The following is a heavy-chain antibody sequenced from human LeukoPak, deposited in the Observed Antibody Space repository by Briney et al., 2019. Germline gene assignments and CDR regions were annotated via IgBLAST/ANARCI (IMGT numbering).Heavy chain of an antibody. Sequence: PGGSLRLSCAASGFAFSSYAMSWVRQAPGKGLEWVSGITGSGINTQSADSAKGRFTISRDISKNTVYLQMNSLRAEDSAVYLCAKEGSIAVFWSGYDYWGQGTLVTVSS. J-gene: IGHJ4*02. V-gene: IGHV3-23*01. CDR3: AKEGSIAVFWSGYDY. CDR1: GFAFSSYA. D-gene: IGHD3-3*01. CDR2: ITGSGINT.